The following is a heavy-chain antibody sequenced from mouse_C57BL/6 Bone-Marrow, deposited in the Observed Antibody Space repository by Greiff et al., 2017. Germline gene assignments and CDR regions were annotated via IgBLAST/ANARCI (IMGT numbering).Heavy chain of an antibody. CDR2: INPSSGYT. Sequence: QVQLQQSGAELAKPGASVKLSCKASGYNFTSYWMHWVKQRPGQGLEWIGYINPSSGYTKYDQKFQGKATLTADKSSSTAYMQLSSLTYEDSAVYYCARWDYYGGFDYWGQGTTLTVSS. CDR1: GYNFTSYW. D-gene: IGHD1-1*01. V-gene: IGHV1-7*01. J-gene: IGHJ2*01. CDR3: ARWDYYGGFDY.